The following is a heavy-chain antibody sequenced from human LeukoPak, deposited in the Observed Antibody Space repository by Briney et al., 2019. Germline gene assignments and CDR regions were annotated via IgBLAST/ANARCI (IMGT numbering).Heavy chain of an antibody. D-gene: IGHD5-18*01. Sequence: GESLKISCKASGYNFTSYWIGWVRQMPGKGLEWMGIIDPSDSETRYTPSFQGQVTISVDKSLTTAYLQWNSLKASDTAMYYCARQTAMGRSGDYWGQGTLATVSS. J-gene: IGHJ4*02. CDR1: GYNFTSYW. CDR2: IDPSDSET. CDR3: ARQTAMGRSGDY. V-gene: IGHV5-51*01.